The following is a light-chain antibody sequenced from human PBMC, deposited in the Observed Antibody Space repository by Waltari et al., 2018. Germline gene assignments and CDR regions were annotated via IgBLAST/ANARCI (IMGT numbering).Light chain of an antibody. CDR3: QQYDTSPGT. J-gene: IGKJ2*01. V-gene: IGKV3-20*01. Sequence: EIVLTQSPSTLSLSAGDTATLSCRASQSLSVAYLAWYQHRSGQAPRLLIYVAYYRATGIPDRFSGSGSGTDFTLTITRLEPDDFAVYYCQQYDTSPGTFGQGTNLEI. CDR2: VAY. CDR1: QSLSVAY.